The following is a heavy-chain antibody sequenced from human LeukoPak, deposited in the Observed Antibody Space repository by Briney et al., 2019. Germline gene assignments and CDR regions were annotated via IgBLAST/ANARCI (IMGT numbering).Heavy chain of an antibody. J-gene: IGHJ5*02. CDR3: ASASSRRGWFDP. D-gene: IGHD6-13*01. CDR2: INHSGST. CDR1: GGSFSGYY. Sequence: SETLSLICAVYGGSFSGYYWSWIRQPPGKGLEWIGEINHSGSTNYNPSLKSRVTISVDTSKNQFSLKLSSVTAAGTAVYYCASASSRRGWFDPWGQGTLVTVSS. V-gene: IGHV4-34*01.